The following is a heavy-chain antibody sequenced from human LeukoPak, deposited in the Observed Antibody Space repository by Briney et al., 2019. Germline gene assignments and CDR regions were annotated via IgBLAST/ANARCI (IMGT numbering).Heavy chain of an antibody. CDR1: GFTFDDYA. Sequence: PGRSLRLSCAASGFTFDDYAMHWVRQAPGKGLEWVSGISWNSGSIGYADSVKGRFTISRDNAKNSLYLQMNSLRAEDTALYYCAKGGLSSGDYWGQGTLVTVSS. J-gene: IGHJ4*02. CDR3: AKGGLSSGDY. CDR2: ISWNSGSI. D-gene: IGHD1-26*01. V-gene: IGHV3-9*01.